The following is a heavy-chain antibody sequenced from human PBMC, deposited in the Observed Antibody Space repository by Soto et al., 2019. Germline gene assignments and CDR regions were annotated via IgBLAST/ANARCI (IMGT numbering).Heavy chain of an antibody. J-gene: IGHJ6*02. CDR3: ARDPSSALGAIFGVVTPMDV. CDR1: GYTFTSYG. D-gene: IGHD3-3*01. V-gene: IGHV1-18*01. CDR2: ISAYNGNT. Sequence: EASVKVSCKASGYTFTSYGISWVRQAPGQGLEWMRWISAYNGNTNYAQKLQGRVTMTTDTSTSTAYMELRSLRSDGTAVYYCARDPSSALGAIFGVVTPMDVWGQGTTVTVSS.